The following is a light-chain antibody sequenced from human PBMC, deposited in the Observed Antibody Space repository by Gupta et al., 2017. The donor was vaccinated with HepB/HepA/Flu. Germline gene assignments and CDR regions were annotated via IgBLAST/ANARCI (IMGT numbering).Light chain of an antibody. CDR1: QSMMYSSNNKNY. CDR2: WAS. V-gene: IGKV4-1*01. CDR3: QQHYGSIPT. Sequence: DIVIMMSPDPVAVSLCEKATINCKSSQSMMYSSNNKNYLAWYQQKPGQPPKLLIYWASTRESGVPDRFSGSGSGTDFTLSISSLQAEDVAVYYCQQHYGSIPTFGQGTKVEIK. J-gene: IGKJ1*01.